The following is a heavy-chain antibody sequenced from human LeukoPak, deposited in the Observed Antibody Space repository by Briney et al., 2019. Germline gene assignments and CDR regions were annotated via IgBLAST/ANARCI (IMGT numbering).Heavy chain of an antibody. CDR2: INTNTGNP. Sequence: ASVKVSCKASGYTFTSYAMNWVRQAPGQGLEWMGWINTNTGNPTYAQGFTGRFVFSLDTSVSTAYLQTSSLKAEDTAVYYCAREKPFTLWFGETRWFDPWGQGTLVTVSS. J-gene: IGHJ5*02. D-gene: IGHD3-10*01. CDR3: AREKPFTLWFGETRWFDP. CDR1: GYTFTSYA. V-gene: IGHV7-4-1*02.